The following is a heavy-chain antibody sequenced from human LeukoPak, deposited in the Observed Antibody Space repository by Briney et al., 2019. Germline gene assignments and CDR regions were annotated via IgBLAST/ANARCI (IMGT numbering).Heavy chain of an antibody. CDR2: VGIRGDI. J-gene: IGHJ4*02. V-gene: IGHV3-13*01. Sequence: GGSLRLSCAAAGFTFIDYDMHWVRHVIGKGLEGVSAVGIRGDIHYSGSVKGRFTISRENAESSLYLQMNSLRAEDTAVYYCARGGIQVSGIDEFDYWGQGTLVTVSS. CDR3: ARGGIQVSGIDEFDY. CDR1: GFTFIDYD. D-gene: IGHD6-19*01.